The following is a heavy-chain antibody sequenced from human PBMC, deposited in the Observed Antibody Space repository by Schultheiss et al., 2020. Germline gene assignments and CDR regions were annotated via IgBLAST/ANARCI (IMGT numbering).Heavy chain of an antibody. V-gene: IGHV4-61*05. J-gene: IGHJ4*02. CDR3: AILRGIYFDY. D-gene: IGHD3-16*01. CDR1: GGSISSSSYY. Sequence: SETLSLTCTVSGGSISSSSYYWGWIRQPPGKGLEWIGYIYYSGSTNYNPSLKSRVTISVDTSKNQFSLKLSSVTAADTAVYYCAILRGIYFDYWGQGTLVTVSS. CDR2: IYYSGST.